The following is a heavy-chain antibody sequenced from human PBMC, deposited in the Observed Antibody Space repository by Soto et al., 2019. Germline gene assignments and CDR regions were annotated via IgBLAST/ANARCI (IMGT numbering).Heavy chain of an antibody. J-gene: IGHJ4*02. V-gene: IGHV3-30*18. CDR3: AKDYYDSSGPVIY. D-gene: IGHD3-22*01. CDR2: ISYDGSNK. CDR1: GFTFSSYG. Sequence: GGSLRLSCAASGFTFSSYGMHWVRQAPGKGLEWVAVISYDGSNKYYADSVKGRFTISRDNSKNTLYLQMNSLRAEDTAVYYCAKDYYDSSGPVIYWGQGXLVTVYS.